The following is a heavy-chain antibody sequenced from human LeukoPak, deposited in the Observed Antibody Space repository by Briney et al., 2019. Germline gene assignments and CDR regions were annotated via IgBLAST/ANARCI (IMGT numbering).Heavy chain of an antibody. V-gene: IGHV3-7*01. D-gene: IGHD4-23*01. J-gene: IGHJ6*02. Sequence: PGGSLRLSCAASGFTSSSYWMNWARQAPGKGLEWVASINHNGNVNYYVDSVKGRFTISRDNAKNSLYLQMNSLRAEDTAVYYCARDRSNYGGYYYYYGMDVWGQGTTVTVSS. CDR2: INHNGNVN. CDR1: GFTSSSYW. CDR3: ARDRSNYGGYYYYYGMDV.